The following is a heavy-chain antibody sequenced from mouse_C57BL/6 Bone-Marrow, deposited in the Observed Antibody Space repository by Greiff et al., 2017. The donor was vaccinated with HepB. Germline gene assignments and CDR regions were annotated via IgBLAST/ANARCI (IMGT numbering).Heavy chain of an antibody. CDR3: ARYLPWLFDY. CDR1: GFTFTDYY. Sequence: EVKLVESGGGLVQPGGSLSLSCAASGFTFTDYYMSWVRQPPGKALEWLGFIRNKANGYTTEYSASVKGRFTISRDNSQSILDLQMNALRAEDSATYDCARYLPWLFDYWGQGTTLTVSS. J-gene: IGHJ2*01. V-gene: IGHV7-3*01. CDR2: IRNKANGYTT. D-gene: IGHD5-5*01.